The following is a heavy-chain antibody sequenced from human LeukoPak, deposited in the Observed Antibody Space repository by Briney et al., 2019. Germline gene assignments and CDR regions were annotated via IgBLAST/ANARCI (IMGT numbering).Heavy chain of an antibody. D-gene: IGHD3-22*01. CDR2: IYYSGST. CDR3: ARLNYYDSSGYSQYFDY. Sequence: SETLSLTCTVSGGSISSGGHYWSWIRQHPGKGLEWIGYIYYSGSTYYNPSLKSRVTISVDTSKNQFSLKLSSVTAADTAVYYCARLNYYDSSGYSQYFDYWGQGTLVTVSS. CDR1: GGSISSGGHY. J-gene: IGHJ4*02. V-gene: IGHV4-31*03.